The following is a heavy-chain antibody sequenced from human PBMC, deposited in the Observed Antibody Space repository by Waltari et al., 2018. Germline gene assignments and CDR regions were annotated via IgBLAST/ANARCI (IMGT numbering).Heavy chain of an antibody. CDR2: IWYDGSNK. CDR3: ARQGIYDNAFDI. J-gene: IGHJ3*02. Sequence: QVQLVESGGGVVQPGRSLRLSCAASGFTFSSYGMHWVRQAPGKGRGWVAVIWYDGSNKYYADSVKGRFTISRDNSKNTLYLQMNSLRAEDTAVYYCARQGIYDNAFDIWGQGTMVTVSS. V-gene: IGHV3-33*01. D-gene: IGHD3-22*01. CDR1: GFTFSSYG.